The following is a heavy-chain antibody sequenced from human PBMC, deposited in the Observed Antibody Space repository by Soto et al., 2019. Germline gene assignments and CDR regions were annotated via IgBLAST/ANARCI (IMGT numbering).Heavy chain of an antibody. Sequence: GASVKVSCTSSGGTFSNPVITWVRHAPGQELERMGRIIPLLDTTNYSQRFQGRLTFTRDTSAGTTYMKLSSLTSEDTAIYYFARDASGYTATHYIDYFNFWGQGTLVTVSS. CDR1: GGTFSNPV. V-gene: IGHV1-69*04. CDR3: ARDASGYTATHYIDYFNF. D-gene: IGHD6-13*01. J-gene: IGHJ4*02. CDR2: IIPLLDTT.